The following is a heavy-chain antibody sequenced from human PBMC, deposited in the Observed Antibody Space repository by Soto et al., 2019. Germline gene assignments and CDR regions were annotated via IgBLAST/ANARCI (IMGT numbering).Heavy chain of an antibody. Sequence: SETLSLTCAVSGCSISSSNWWSWVRQPRGKGLEWIGEIYHSGSTNYNPSLKSRVTISVDKSKNQFSLKLSSVTAADTAVYYCAREITIAARIPYYFDYWGQGTLVTVSS. D-gene: IGHD6-6*01. CDR3: AREITIAARIPYYFDY. CDR1: GCSISSSNW. CDR2: IYHSGST. J-gene: IGHJ4*02. V-gene: IGHV4-4*02.